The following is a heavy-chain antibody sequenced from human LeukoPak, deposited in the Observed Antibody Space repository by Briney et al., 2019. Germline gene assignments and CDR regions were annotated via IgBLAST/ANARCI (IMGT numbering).Heavy chain of an antibody. Sequence: GGSLRLSCATSGFTFSSYEMNWVRQAPGKGLEWVSYISPSGSTIYYTDSVKGRFTISTDNAKNSLYLQMNSLRAEDTAVYYCGRGGYCSGATCYRSNAFDIWGQGTTVTVSS. J-gene: IGHJ3*02. CDR1: GFTFSSYE. V-gene: IGHV3-48*03. CDR2: ISPSGSTI. CDR3: GRGGYCSGATCYRSNAFDI. D-gene: IGHD2-15*01.